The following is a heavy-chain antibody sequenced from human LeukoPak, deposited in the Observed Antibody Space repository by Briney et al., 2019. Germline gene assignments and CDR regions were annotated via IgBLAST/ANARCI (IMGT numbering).Heavy chain of an antibody. Sequence: GGSLRLSWAASGFTFSSYSMNWVRQAGGKGLEWVSSISSSSSYIYYADSVKGRFTISRDNAKNSLYLQMNSLRAEDTAVYYCARASFLSGSYGYWGQGTLVTVSS. CDR1: GFTFSSYS. CDR2: ISSSSSYI. V-gene: IGHV3-21*01. CDR3: ARASFLSGSYGY. D-gene: IGHD3-10*01. J-gene: IGHJ4*02.